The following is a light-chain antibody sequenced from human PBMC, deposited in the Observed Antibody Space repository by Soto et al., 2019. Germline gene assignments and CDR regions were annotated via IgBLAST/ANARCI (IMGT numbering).Light chain of an antibody. CDR3: MQGTHWLYT. Sequence: DVVMTQSPLSLPVTLGQPASISCRSSQSLVHSDGNTYLSWFQQRPGQAPRRLIYKISNRDSGVPDRFSDSGSGTDFTLKISRVEAEDVGLYYCMQGTHWLYTFGQGTKLEIK. J-gene: IGKJ2*01. V-gene: IGKV2-30*02. CDR2: KIS. CDR1: QSLVHSDGNTY.